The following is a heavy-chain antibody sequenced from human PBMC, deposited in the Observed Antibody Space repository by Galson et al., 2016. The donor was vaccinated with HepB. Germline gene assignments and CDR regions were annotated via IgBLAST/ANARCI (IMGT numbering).Heavy chain of an antibody. D-gene: IGHD3-9*01. J-gene: IGHJ6*04. CDR2: ISSGGYT. Sequence: SLGLSCAASGLSVSSDYMSWVRQALGKGLEWVAVISSGGYTYYAQSVKGRLTISRDNSKNTLYLQMNRLRAEDTAVYYCARATRYFDWRYQYGMDVWGKGTTVTVSS. CDR1: GLSVSSDY. V-gene: IGHV3-53*01. CDR3: ARATRYFDWRYQYGMDV.